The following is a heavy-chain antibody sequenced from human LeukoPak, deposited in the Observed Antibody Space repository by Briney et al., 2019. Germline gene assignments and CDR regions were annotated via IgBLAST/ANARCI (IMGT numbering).Heavy chain of an antibody. Sequence: ASVKVSCKASGYTFTSYGISWVRQAPGQGLEWMGWISAHNGNTNYAQKLQGRVTMTTDTSTSTAYMELRSLRSDDTAVYYCARDVGPYVQQQLVPVWFDPWGQGTLVTVSS. CDR1: GYTFTSYG. CDR3: ARDVGPYVQQQLVPVWFDP. J-gene: IGHJ5*02. V-gene: IGHV1-18*04. D-gene: IGHD6-13*01. CDR2: ISAHNGNT.